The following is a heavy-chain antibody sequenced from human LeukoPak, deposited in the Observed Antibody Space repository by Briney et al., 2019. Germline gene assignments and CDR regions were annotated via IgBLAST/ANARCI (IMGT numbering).Heavy chain of an antibody. J-gene: IGHJ4*02. CDR3: VSFYETY. V-gene: IGHV3-74*01. CDR1: GFTFSNYA. D-gene: IGHD2/OR15-2a*01. Sequence: PGGSLRLSCAASGFTFSNYAINWVRQAPGKGLVWVSHINSDGSWTSYADSVKGRFTISKDNAKNTVYLQMNNLRAEDTAVYYCVSFYETYWGRGTLVTVS. CDR2: INSDGSWT.